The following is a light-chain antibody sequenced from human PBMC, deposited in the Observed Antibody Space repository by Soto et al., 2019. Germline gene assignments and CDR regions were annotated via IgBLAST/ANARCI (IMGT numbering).Light chain of an antibody. V-gene: IGLV1-44*01. CDR3: AAWDDSLTALV. CDR2: TNN. CDR1: NSNIGTNT. Sequence: QSMLTQPPSASGTPGQGVTISCSGSNSNIGTNTVNWYQQLPGTAPKALIHTNNQRPSGVPDRFSGSKSGTSASLAISGLQSEDEAHYYCAAWDDSLTALVFGGGTKLTVL. J-gene: IGLJ2*01.